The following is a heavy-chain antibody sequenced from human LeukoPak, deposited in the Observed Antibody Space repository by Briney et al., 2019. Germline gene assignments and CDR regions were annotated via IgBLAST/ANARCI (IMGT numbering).Heavy chain of an antibody. CDR2: IRPDGSDK. CDR1: GFTFSNYW. CDR3: GRWGITAALDR. V-gene: IGHV3-7*01. J-gene: IGHJ5*02. D-gene: IGHD1-20*01. Sequence: GGSLRLSCAASGFTFSNYWMAWVRQAPGKGLEWVANIRPDGSDKFHVDSVGGRFTISRDNAQNSLSLQMNSLRAEDSGVYYCGRWGITAALDRWGQGTLVTVSS.